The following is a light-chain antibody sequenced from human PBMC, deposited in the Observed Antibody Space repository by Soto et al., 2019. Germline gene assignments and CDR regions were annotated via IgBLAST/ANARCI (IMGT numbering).Light chain of an antibody. J-gene: IGKJ2*01. CDR3: QQRSDWPMYT. V-gene: IGKV3-11*01. CDR2: DTS. CDR1: QSVGSS. Sequence: ESLLTQSPATLSLSPGERATLSCRASQSVGSSLGWYQQKPGQPPRLLIFDTSNRATDVPARFSGSGSGTDFTLTISSLEPEDFAVYYCQQRSDWPMYTFGQGTKLEIK.